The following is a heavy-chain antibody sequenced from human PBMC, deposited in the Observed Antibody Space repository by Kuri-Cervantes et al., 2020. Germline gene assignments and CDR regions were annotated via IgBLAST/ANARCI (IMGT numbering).Heavy chain of an antibody. J-gene: IGHJ3*02. CDR3: TTEPPRLDYDFWSEDAFDI. V-gene: IGHV3-72*01. D-gene: IGHD3-3*01. Sequence: GGSLRLSCAASGFTLSDHYMDWVRQAPGKGLEWVGRTRNKAKSYTTEYAASVKGRFTISRDDSKNSLYLQMNSLKTEDTAVYYCTTEPPRLDYDFWSEDAFDIWGQGTMVTVSS. CDR2: TRNKAKSYTT. CDR1: GFTLSDHY.